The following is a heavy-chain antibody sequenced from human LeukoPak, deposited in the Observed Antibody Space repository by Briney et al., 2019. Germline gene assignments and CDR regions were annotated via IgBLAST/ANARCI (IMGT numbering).Heavy chain of an antibody. V-gene: IGHV4-31*03. CDR2: IYTSGST. CDR3: ARVGGGSFPYYFDY. CDR1: GGSITSGGSS. D-gene: IGHD1-26*01. Sequence: KASETLSLTCTVSGGSITSGGSSWSWIRQDPGKALAWIGYIYTSGSTRYNPSLESRVTISVDTSKNQFSLRLTSVTAADTAVYYCARVGGGSFPYYFDYWGQGTLVTVSS. J-gene: IGHJ4*02.